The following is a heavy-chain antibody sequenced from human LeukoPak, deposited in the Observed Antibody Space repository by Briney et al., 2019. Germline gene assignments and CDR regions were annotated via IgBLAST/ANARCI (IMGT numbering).Heavy chain of an antibody. V-gene: IGHV4-30-4*01. CDR1: GGSISSDDYY. CDR3: ARASQIAVIDY. CDR2: IYYSGIT. Sequence: SETLSLTCTVSGGSISSDDYYWSWIRQPPGKGLEWIGYIYYSGITYYNPSLKSRVTISVDTSKNQFSLKLSSVTAADTAVYYCARASQIAVIDYWGQGTLVTVSS. J-gene: IGHJ4*02. D-gene: IGHD6-19*01.